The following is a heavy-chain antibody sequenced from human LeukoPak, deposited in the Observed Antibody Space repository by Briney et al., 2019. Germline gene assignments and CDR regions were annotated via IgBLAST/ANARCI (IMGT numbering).Heavy chain of an antibody. J-gene: IGHJ4*02. CDR3: ARETGRYCSSTSCYFDN. CDR2: INAGNGNT. V-gene: IGHV1-3*01. D-gene: IGHD2-2*01. CDR1: GYTFTSYA. Sequence: VASVKVSCKASGYTFTSYAMHLVRQAPGQRLEWMGWINAGNGNTKYSQKFQGRVTITADESTSTAYMELSSLSSEDTAVYYCARETGRYCSSTSCYFDNWGQGTLVTVSS.